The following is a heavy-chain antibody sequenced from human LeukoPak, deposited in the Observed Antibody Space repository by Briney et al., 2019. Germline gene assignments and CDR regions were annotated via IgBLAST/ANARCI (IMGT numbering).Heavy chain of an antibody. CDR1: GCTFSSYG. D-gene: IGHD4-17*01. J-gene: IGHJ3*02. V-gene: IGHV3-33*01. CDR2: IWYDGSNK. Sequence: GGSLRLSCAESGCTFSSYGMHWVRQAPGKGLEWVAVIWYDGSNKYYADSVKGRFTISRDNSKNTLYLQMNSLRAEDTAVYYCARSQDYGAPADAFAIWGQGTMATVSS. CDR3: ARSQDYGAPADAFAI.